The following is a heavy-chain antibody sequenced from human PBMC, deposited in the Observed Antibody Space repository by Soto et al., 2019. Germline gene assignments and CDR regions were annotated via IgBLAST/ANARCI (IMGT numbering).Heavy chain of an antibody. CDR1: GGSISSGGYY. CDR3: AREERGGGLRGNYYFDY. J-gene: IGHJ4*02. V-gene: IGHV4-31*03. D-gene: IGHD4-17*01. Sequence: QVQLQESGPGLVKPSQTLSLTCTVSGGSISSGGYYWSWIRQHPGKGLEWIGYIYYSGSTYYNPSLKSRVTISVDPSKNQFALKLSSVTAADTAVYYCAREERGGGLRGNYYFDYWGQGTLVTVSS. CDR2: IYYSGST.